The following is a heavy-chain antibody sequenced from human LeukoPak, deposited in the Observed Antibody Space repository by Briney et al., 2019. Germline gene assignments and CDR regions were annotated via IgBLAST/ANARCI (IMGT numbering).Heavy chain of an antibody. CDR1: DGSFSDYY. CDR2: INHSGST. V-gene: IGHV4-34*01. CDR3: AREDIVGATLDY. Sequence: MPSETLSLTCTVYDGSFSDYYWSWIRQPPGKGLEWIGEINHSGSTIHNPSLKSRVTMSVDTSENQFSLKLSSVTAADTAVYYCAREDIVGATLDYWGQGTLVTVSS. J-gene: IGHJ4*02. D-gene: IGHD1-26*01.